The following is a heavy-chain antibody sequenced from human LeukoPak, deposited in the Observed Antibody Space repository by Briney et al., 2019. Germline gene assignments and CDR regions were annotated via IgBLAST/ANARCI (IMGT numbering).Heavy chain of an antibody. J-gene: IGHJ4*02. CDR2: ISFDESNK. CDR3: ARGALNHYADARFDY. CDR1: GFSLNNYP. D-gene: IGHD3-16*01. Sequence: PGRSLRLSCAASGFSLNNYPMNWFRKAPGRGLEWVPVISFDESNKYHADSVKGRFAISRDTSKNTLFLQMNSLRPDDTAVYYCARGALNHYADARFDYWGQGTLVTVSS. V-gene: IGHV3-30*09.